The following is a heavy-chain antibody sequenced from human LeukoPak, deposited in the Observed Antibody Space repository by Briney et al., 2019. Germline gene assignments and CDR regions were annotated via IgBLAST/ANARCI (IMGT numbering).Heavy chain of an antibody. V-gene: IGHV4-59*01. CDR1: GGSISAYY. J-gene: IGHJ4*02. Sequence: SETLSLTCTVSGGSISAYYWNWIRQPPGKGVECIGYIYYSGSTNYNPSLKSRVTISVDTSKNQFSQKLSSVTTADTAVYYCARAAKLRFLEYSLDYWGQGTLVTVSS. CDR3: ARAAKLRFLEYSLDY. D-gene: IGHD3-3*01. CDR2: IYYSGST.